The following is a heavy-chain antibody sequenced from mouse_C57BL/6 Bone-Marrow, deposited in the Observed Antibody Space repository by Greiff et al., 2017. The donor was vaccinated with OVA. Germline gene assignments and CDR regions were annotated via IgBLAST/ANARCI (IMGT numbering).Heavy chain of an antibody. CDR2: GQGLEWIG. CDR3: SEDSAVYYCGGGLDYAMDY. CDR1: YTFSRRVH. D-gene: IGHD3-3*01. V-gene: IGHV1-87*01. J-gene: IGHJ4*01. Sequence: QVHVKQPGPELARPWASVKISCQAFYTFSRRVHFAIRDTNYWMQWVKLRPGQGLEWIGAIYPGYGDTSYNQKFKGTATLTADKSSSTAYMQLSSLTSEDSAVYYCGGGLDYAMDYWGQGTSVTVSS.